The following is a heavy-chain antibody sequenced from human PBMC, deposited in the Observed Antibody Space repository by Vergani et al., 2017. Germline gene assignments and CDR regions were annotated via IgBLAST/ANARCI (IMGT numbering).Heavy chain of an antibody. CDR2: IYYSGST. J-gene: IGHJ3*02. V-gene: IGHV4-31*03. Sequence: QVQLQESGPGLVKPSQTLSLTCTVSGGSISSGGYYWSWIRQHPGKGLEWIGYIYYSGSTYYNPSLKSRGNISVDTAKNQFSLKLSSVTAADTAVYYCASRGNYYDSSGYYYGPDAFDIWGQGTMVTVSS. D-gene: IGHD3-22*01. CDR1: GGSISSGGYY. CDR3: ASRGNYYDSSGYYYGPDAFDI.